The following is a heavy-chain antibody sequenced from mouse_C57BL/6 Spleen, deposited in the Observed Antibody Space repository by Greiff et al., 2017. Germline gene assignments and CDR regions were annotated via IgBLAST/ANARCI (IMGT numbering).Heavy chain of an antibody. V-gene: IGHV1-26*01. CDR3: AREGDGYAFAY. Sequence: EVKLQQSGPELVKPGASVKISCKASGYTFTDYYMNWVKQSHGKSLEWIGDINPNNGGTSYNQKFKGKATLTVDKSSSTAYMELRSLTSEDSAVYYCAREGDGYAFAYWGQGTLVTVSA. J-gene: IGHJ3*01. CDR1: GYTFTDYY. D-gene: IGHD2-2*01. CDR2: INPNNGGT.